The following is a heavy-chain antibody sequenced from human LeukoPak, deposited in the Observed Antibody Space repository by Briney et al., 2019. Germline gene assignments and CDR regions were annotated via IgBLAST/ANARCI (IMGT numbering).Heavy chain of an antibody. CDR2: IRSDGSIK. J-gene: IGHJ4*02. Sequence: GGSLRLSCVGSGFTFSNAWMTWVRQAPGKGLEWVAFIRSDGSIKYYADSVKGRLTISRDNSKNTLYLQMNGLRIKDTALYHCAKDLPAAYFDYWGQGTLVTVSS. CDR3: AKDLPAAYFDY. D-gene: IGHD2-2*01. CDR1: GFTFSNAW. V-gene: IGHV3-30*02.